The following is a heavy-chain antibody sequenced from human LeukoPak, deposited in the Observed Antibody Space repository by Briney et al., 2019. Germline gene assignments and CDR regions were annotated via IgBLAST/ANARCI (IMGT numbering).Heavy chain of an antibody. V-gene: IGHV4-30-4*01. D-gene: IGHD5-24*01. CDR3: ASDRRGGYNPLRYFDL. Sequence: PSQTLSLTCTVSGGSISSGDYYWSWIRQPPGKGLEWIGYIYYSGSTYYNPSLKSRVTISVDTSKNQFSLKLSSVTAADTAVYYCASDRRGGYNPLRYFDLWGRGTLVTVSS. CDR2: IYYSGST. CDR1: GGSISSGDYY. J-gene: IGHJ2*01.